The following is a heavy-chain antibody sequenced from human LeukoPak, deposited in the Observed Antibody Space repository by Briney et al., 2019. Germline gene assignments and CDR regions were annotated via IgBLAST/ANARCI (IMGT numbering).Heavy chain of an antibody. J-gene: IGHJ6*03. CDR1: GYTLTELS. V-gene: IGHV1-24*01. CDR2: FDPEDGET. Sequence: ASVKVSCKVSGYTLTELSMHWVRQAPGKGLEWMGGFDPEDGETIYAQKFQGRVTMTEDTSTDTAYMELSSLRSEDTAVYYCARAGTPNNYYYYYMDVWGKGTTVTVSS. CDR3: ARAGTPNNYYYYYMDV. D-gene: IGHD1-7*01.